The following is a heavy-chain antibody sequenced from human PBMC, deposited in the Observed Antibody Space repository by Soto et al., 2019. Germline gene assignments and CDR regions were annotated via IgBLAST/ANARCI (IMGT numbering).Heavy chain of an antibody. CDR2: ISWNSGSI. Sequence: GGSLRLSCAASGFTFDDYAMHWVRQAPGKGLEWVSGISWNSGSIGYADSVKGRFTISRDNAKNSLYLQMNSLRAEDTALYYCAKDWGYYGSGSFAYYFDYWGQGTLVTVSS. J-gene: IGHJ4*02. CDR1: GFTFDDYA. CDR3: AKDWGYYGSGSFAYYFDY. D-gene: IGHD3-10*01. V-gene: IGHV3-9*01.